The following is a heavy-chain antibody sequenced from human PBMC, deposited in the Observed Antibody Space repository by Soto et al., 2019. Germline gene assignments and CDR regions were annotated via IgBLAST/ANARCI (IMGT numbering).Heavy chain of an antibody. CDR1: GGSFSGYY. D-gene: IGHD3-10*01. V-gene: IGHV4-34*01. Sequence: SDTLSLTCAVYGGSFSGYYWSWIRQPPGKGLEWIGEINHSGSTNYNPSLKSRVTISVDTSKNQFSLKLSSVTAADTAVYYCARGYYYGSGIYYYYCYSMDVWGQGTTVTVSS. CDR3: ARGYYYGSGIYYYYCYSMDV. CDR2: INHSGST. J-gene: IGHJ6*02.